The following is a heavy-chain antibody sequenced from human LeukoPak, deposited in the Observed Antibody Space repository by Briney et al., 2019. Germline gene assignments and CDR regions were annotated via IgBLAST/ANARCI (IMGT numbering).Heavy chain of an antibody. CDR3: ARRKNYDSRVFQH. CDR2: MNPNSGNT. J-gene: IGHJ1*01. Sequence: ASVKVSCKASGYTFTGYDFDWVRQAPGQGLEWMGWMNPNSGNTGYAQKFQGRVTMTRNTSITTAYMELSSLRSEDTAVYYCARRKNYDSRVFQHWGQGTLVTVSS. V-gene: IGHV1-8*01. D-gene: IGHD3-22*01. CDR1: GYTFTGYD.